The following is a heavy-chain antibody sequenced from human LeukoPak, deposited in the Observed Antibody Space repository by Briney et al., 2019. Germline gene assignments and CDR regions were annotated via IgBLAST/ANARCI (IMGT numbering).Heavy chain of an antibody. CDR1: GFTFSTHG. CDR3: ARGDFIAARPFDP. V-gene: IGHV3-21*04. Sequence: GGSLRLSCAASGFTFSTHGMSWVRQAPGKGLEWVSFVSTGGTFMYYANSVKGRFTISRDDAKNSLYLQMNSLRAEDTAVYYCARGDFIAARPFDPWGQGTLVTVSS. CDR2: VSTGGTFM. J-gene: IGHJ5*02. D-gene: IGHD6-6*01.